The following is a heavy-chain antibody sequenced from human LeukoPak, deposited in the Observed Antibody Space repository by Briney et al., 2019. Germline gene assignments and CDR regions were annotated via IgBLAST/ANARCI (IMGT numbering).Heavy chain of an antibody. J-gene: IGHJ6*03. Sequence: SVKVSCKASGGTFSSYATSWVRQAPGQGLEWMGGIIPIFGTANYAQKFQGRVTITADESTSTAYMELSSLRSEDTAVYYCARGATYYDFWSGPTMPLGYYYYMDVWGKGTTLTVSS. CDR1: GGTFSSYA. CDR3: ARGATYYDFWSGPTMPLGYYYYMDV. CDR2: IIPIFGTA. V-gene: IGHV1-69*01. D-gene: IGHD3-3*01.